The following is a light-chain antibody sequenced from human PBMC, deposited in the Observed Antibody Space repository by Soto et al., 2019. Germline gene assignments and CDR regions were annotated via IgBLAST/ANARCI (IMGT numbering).Light chain of an antibody. J-gene: IGKJ1*01. Sequence: DIRVYQSPSTLSGSVGDRVSITCRSNQTISSWLAWYQQKPGTAPHLLLYKASTLKSGVPSRFSGSGSGTAFTLPSSSLQPDEFAIYYCQHYKTSAEAFGQGNK. CDR3: QHYKTSAEA. CDR2: KAS. V-gene: IGKV1-5*03. CDR1: QTISSW.